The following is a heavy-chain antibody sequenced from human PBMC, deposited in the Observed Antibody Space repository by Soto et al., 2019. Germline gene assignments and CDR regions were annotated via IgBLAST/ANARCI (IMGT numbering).Heavy chain of an antibody. Sequence: SETLSLTCTVSGGSISSAAYYWSWIRQHPGKGLEWIGYISHSGSTYYNPSLKSRVIISVDTSKNQFSLSLTSVTAADTAVYYCAREYTYGSNFFDYWGQGTLVTVSS. CDR1: GGSISSAAYY. D-gene: IGHD2-2*02. V-gene: IGHV4-31*03. J-gene: IGHJ4*02. CDR2: ISHSGST. CDR3: AREYTYGSNFFDY.